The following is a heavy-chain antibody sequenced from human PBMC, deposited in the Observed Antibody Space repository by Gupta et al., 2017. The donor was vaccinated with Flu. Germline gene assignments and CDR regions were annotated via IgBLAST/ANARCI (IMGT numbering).Heavy chain of an antibody. Sequence: QVQLVQSGAEVKKPGSSVKVSCKASGGTFSSYDSSWVRQAPGQGLEWMGGIIPIFGTANYAQKFQGRVTITADESTSTAYMELSSLRSEDTAVYYCARGSTYYYDSSGYYYLDYWGQGTLVTVSS. CDR3: ARGSTYYYDSSGYYYLDY. CDR1: GGTFSSYD. J-gene: IGHJ4*02. CDR2: IIPIFGTA. V-gene: IGHV1-69*01. D-gene: IGHD3-22*01.